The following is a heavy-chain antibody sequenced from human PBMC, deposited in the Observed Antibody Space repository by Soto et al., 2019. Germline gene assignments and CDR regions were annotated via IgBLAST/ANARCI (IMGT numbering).Heavy chain of an antibody. J-gene: IGHJ4*02. D-gene: IGHD3-3*01. CDR3: ARAKDFWSGSYGY. V-gene: IGHV1-69*13. CDR1: GGTFSSYA. Sequence: SVKVSCKASGGTFSSYAISWVRQAPGQGLEWKGGIIPIFGTANYAQTFQGRVTITADESTSSAYMELSSLRSEDTAVYYCARAKDFWSGSYGYWGQGTLVTVSS. CDR2: IIPIFGTA.